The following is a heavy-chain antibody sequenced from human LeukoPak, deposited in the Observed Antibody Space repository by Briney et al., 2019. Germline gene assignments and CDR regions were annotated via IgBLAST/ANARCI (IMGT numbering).Heavy chain of an antibody. Sequence: SETLSLTCTVSGGSISTYYWSWIRQPPGKGLEWIGYIFYSGSSNYNPSLKSRVTISVDTSKNQFSLKLSSVTAADTAVYYCAREREWIQLPAMRSYYYMDVWGRGTTVTISS. V-gene: IGHV4-59*01. CDR3: AREREWIQLPAMRSYYYMDV. CDR2: IFYSGSS. D-gene: IGHD5-18*01. J-gene: IGHJ6*03. CDR1: GGSISTYY.